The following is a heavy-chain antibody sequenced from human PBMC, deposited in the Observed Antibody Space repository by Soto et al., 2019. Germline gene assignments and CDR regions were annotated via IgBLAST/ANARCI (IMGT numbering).Heavy chain of an antibody. CDR2: ISSSGSNT. V-gene: IGHV3-21*01. J-gene: IGHJ4*02. CDR3: ARESRYDY. D-gene: IGHD3-16*02. Sequence: GGSLRLSCAASGFTFSSYAMSWVRQAPGKGLEWVSAISSSGSNTYYADSVKGRFTISRDNAKNSLYLQMNSLRAEDTAVYYCARESRYDYWGQGTLVTVSS. CDR1: GFTFSSYA.